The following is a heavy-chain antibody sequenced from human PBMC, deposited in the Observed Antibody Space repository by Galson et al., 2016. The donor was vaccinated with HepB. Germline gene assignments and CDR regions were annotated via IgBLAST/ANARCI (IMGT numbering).Heavy chain of an antibody. V-gene: IGHV3-23*01. Sequence: SLRLSCAVSGFTFSSYAMSWVRQAPGKGLEWVSAISGSGGSTYYADSVKGRFTISRDNSKITLYLQMNSLRAEDTAIYYFAKDPLAQLPYSSGWYNWFDPWGQGTLVTVSS. CDR1: GFTFSSYA. J-gene: IGHJ5*02. CDR2: ISGSGGST. D-gene: IGHD6-19*01. CDR3: AKDPLAQLPYSSGWYNWFDP.